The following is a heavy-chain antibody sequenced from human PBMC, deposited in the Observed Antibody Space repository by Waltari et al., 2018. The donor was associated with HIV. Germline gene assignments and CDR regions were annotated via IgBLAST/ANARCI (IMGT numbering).Heavy chain of an antibody. D-gene: IGHD2-2*01. CDR2: MRGLKANN. J-gene: IGHJ4*02. V-gene: IGHV1-18*01. CDR1: GYTFTKLG. Sequence: QIQLVQSGPQVKRPGASLRLSCKASGYTFTKLGASWIRRATGRRPQGVGWMRGLKANNEAAPNLKDRMKLTIERTTTTAFLEMRSLNLDDTAIYFCARDYAYYHDRGDFQFSLDTWGQGTLVTVSS. CDR3: ARDYAYYHDRGDFQFSLDT.